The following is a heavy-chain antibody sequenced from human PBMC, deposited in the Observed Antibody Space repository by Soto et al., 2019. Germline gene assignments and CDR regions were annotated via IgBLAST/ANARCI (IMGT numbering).Heavy chain of an antibody. Sequence: GGSLSLSCAASGFTFSDYAMSWVRQAPGKGLEWVSTFSAGDGFTYYADSVQGRFTISRDNTKNTLYLQMNSLRADDTAVYYCARSRGGWYDFDYWGQGTLVTVSS. CDR2: FSAGDGFT. CDR3: ARSRGGWYDFDY. D-gene: IGHD6-19*01. V-gene: IGHV3-23*01. CDR1: GFTFSDYA. J-gene: IGHJ4*02.